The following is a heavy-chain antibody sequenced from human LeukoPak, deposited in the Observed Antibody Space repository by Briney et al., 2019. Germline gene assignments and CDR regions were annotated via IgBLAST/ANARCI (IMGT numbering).Heavy chain of an antibody. V-gene: IGHV3-64D*09. J-gene: IGHJ5*02. CDR2: ISSNGGPT. Sequence: PGGSLRLSCSASGFTFSSYAMHWVRQAPGKGLEYVSNISSNGGPTYYADSVKGRFTISRDNSKNTLYLQMSSLRVEDTAVYYCMRDDVHYYASGSPPAWGQGTLVTVSS. D-gene: IGHD3-10*01. CDR3: MRDDVHYYASGSPPA. CDR1: GFTFSSYA.